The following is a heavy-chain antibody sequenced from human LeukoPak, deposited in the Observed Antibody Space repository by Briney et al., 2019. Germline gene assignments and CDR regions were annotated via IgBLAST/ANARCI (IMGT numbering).Heavy chain of an antibody. CDR1: GYSFTSYW. V-gene: IGHV5-51*01. CDR2: IHPGDSDT. J-gene: IGHJ6*03. CDR3: ARPGLAVAGYYYMDV. Sequence: GESLKISCKGSGYSFTSYWIGWVRQMPGKGLEWMGIIHPGDSDTRYSPSFQGQVTISADKSISTAYLQWSSLKASDTAMYYCARPGLAVAGYYYMDVWGKGTTVTVSS. D-gene: IGHD6-19*01.